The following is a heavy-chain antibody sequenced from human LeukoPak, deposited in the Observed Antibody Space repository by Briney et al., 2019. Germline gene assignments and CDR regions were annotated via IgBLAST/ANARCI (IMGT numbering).Heavy chain of an antibody. CDR3: AKGPNYFDS. CDR1: GFSFSNYW. Sequence: GGSLRLSCAASGFSFSNYWMHWVRQAPGKGLMWVTRVNSDGSATYYEDSVQGRFTISRDNAKNTLYLQMNSLRAEDTAMYFCAKGPNYFDSWGQGTLVTVSS. CDR2: VNSDGSAT. V-gene: IGHV3-74*01. J-gene: IGHJ4*02.